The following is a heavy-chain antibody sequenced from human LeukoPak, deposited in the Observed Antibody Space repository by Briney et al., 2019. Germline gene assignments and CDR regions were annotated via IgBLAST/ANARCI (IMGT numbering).Heavy chain of an antibody. Sequence: GGSLRLSCAASGLTFSNYWMDWVRQAPGKGLEWVANIKQDGSEKNYVDSVKGRFIISRDNAKNSLYLQMNSLRAEDTAVYYCAREARMYGMDVWGQGTTVTVSS. D-gene: IGHD2-8*01. V-gene: IGHV3-7*01. CDR1: GLTFSNYW. CDR3: AREARMYGMDV. CDR2: IKQDGSEK. J-gene: IGHJ6*02.